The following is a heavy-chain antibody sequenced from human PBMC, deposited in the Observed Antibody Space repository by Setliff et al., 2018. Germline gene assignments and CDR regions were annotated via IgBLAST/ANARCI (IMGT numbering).Heavy chain of an antibody. Sequence: ASVKVSCKASGYTFSNFGFSWVRQAPGQGLEWMGWISAYSGGTNPAQRFQGRVTMTRDTSITTAYMELSSLRSDDTAVYYCAREGVDSRSSTDYRYYMDVWGKGTTVTVSS. CDR1: GYTFSNFG. CDR2: ISAYSGGT. D-gene: IGHD6-6*01. CDR3: AREGVDSRSSTDYRYYMDV. J-gene: IGHJ6*03. V-gene: IGHV1-18*01.